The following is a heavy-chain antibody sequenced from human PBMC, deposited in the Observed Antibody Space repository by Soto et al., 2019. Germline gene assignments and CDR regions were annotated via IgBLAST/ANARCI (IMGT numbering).Heavy chain of an antibody. CDR3: ARHRRGPRGWEPDWFDP. J-gene: IGHJ5*02. V-gene: IGHV4-39*01. Sequence: QLQLQESGPGLVKPSETLSLTCTVSGGSISSSSYYWGWIRQPPGKGLEWIGSIYYSGSTYYNPSLKGRVTISGDTSKNQFSLKLSSVPAADTAVYYCARHRRGPRGWEPDWFDPWGQGTLVTVSS. CDR2: IYYSGST. CDR1: GGSISSSSYY. D-gene: IGHD1-26*01.